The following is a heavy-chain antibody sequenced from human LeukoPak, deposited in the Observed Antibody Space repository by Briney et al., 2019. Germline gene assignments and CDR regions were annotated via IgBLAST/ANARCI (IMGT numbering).Heavy chain of an antibody. V-gene: IGHV3-30*18. CDR2: ISYDGSNK. CDR3: AKECGYSSGWPIDY. Sequence: GGSLRLSCAASGITFRSYGMHWVRQAPGKGLEWVAVISYDGSNKYYADSVKGRFTISRDNSKNTLYLEMNSLRAEDTAVYYCAKECGYSSGWPIDYWGQGTLVTVSS. J-gene: IGHJ4*02. CDR1: GITFRSYG. D-gene: IGHD6-19*01.